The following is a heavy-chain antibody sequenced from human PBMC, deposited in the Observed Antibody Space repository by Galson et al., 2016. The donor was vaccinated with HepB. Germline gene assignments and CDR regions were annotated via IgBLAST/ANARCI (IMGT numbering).Heavy chain of an antibody. CDR3: ASARRDLTGFDY. J-gene: IGHJ4*02. Sequence: SLRLSCAASGFTFSSYGMHWVRQAPGKGLEWVAVIWYDGSNQYYADSVKGRFTISRDNSKDTLYLQLNSLRAEDTAVYYCASARRDLTGFDYWGQGTLVTVSS. CDR1: GFTFSSYG. D-gene: IGHD3-10*01. V-gene: IGHV3-33*01. CDR2: IWYDGSNQ.